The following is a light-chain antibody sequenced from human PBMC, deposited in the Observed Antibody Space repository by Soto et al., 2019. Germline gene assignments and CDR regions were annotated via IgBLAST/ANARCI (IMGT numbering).Light chain of an antibody. CDR3: LQRSDWPST. Sequence: EIVLTQSPATLSLSPGERATLSCRASQSVSSYLAWYQQKPGQAPRLLIYDASNRATGIPAMFSGSGSGTDFTITISSLEPDDFAVYYCLQRSDWPSTFGGGTKVQIK. J-gene: IGKJ4*01. V-gene: IGKV3-11*01. CDR1: QSVSSY. CDR2: DAS.